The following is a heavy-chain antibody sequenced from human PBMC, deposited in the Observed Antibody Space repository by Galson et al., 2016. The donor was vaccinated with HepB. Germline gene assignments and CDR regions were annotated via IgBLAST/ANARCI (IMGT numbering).Heavy chain of an antibody. CDR1: GYTFNNYN. CDR3: AKGAGGYYDH. D-gene: IGHD4/OR15-4a*01. Sequence: SVKVSCKASGYTFNNYNIHWLRQAPGQSLEWLGWINFGSGDTTYSQKFQGRLTITRDTSATTAYMELSGLGPEDTAVYFCAKGAGGYYDHWGQGTLVTVSS. V-gene: IGHV1-3*01. J-gene: IGHJ4*02. CDR2: INFGSGDT.